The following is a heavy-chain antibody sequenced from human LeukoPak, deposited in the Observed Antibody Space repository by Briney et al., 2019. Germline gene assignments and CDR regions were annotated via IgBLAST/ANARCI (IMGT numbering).Heavy chain of an antibody. D-gene: IGHD3-10*01. V-gene: IGHV4-61*02. CDR3: ARGQGNRLLWVGELLSNINPLDS. CDR1: GGSIRSGSYY. J-gene: IGHJ4*02. Sequence: SQTLSLTCSVSGGSIRSGSYYWSWIRQPAGKGLEWIGRIYTSGYTKYHPSLKSRVTISLDTSKNQFSLKLSSVTAADTAVYYCARGQGNRLLWVGELLSNINPLDSWGQGTLVTVSS. CDR2: IYTSGYT.